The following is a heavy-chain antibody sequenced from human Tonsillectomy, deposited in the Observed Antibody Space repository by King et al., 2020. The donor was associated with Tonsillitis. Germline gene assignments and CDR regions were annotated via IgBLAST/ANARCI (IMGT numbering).Heavy chain of an antibody. D-gene: IGHD3-3*01. CDR1: GFTFSRYG. CDR3: AKDRQIFGVVIIFDY. J-gene: IGHJ4*02. CDR2: ISYDGSNK. Sequence: VQLVESGGGVVQPGRSLRLSCAASGFTFSRYGMHWVRQAPGKGLEWVAVISYDGSNKYYADSVKGRFIISRDNSKNTLYLQMNSLRAEDTAVYYCAKDRQIFGVVIIFDYWGQGTLVTVSS. V-gene: IGHV3-30*18.